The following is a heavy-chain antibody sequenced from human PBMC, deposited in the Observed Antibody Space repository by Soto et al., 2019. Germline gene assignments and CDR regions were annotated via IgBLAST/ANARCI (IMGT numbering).Heavy chain of an antibody. J-gene: IGHJ4*02. CDR3: AKNWNWGSLVH. Sequence: SETLSLTCTVSGGSISSSSYYWGWIRQPPGKGPEWIGYIYYGGSTNYNPSLKSRVTISVDTPKNQFSLKLSSVTAADTAVYYCAKNWNWGSLVHWGQGTLVTVS. CDR1: GGSISSSSYY. CDR2: IYYGGST. D-gene: IGHD7-27*01. V-gene: IGHV4-61*05.